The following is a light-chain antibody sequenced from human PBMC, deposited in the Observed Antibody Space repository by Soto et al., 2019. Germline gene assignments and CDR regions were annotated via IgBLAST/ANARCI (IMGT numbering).Light chain of an antibody. CDR3: QQFYNIPHT. CDR2: WAS. CDR1: QSVLYRSNNQNY. V-gene: IGKV4-1*01. Sequence: IVMTQSPDSLAVSLGERATINCKSSQSVLYRSNNQNYLVWYQQKPGQPPKLLIYWASTRESGVPDRFSGSGSGTDFTLTISSLQAEDVAVYYCQQFYNIPHTFGQGTKLEIK. J-gene: IGKJ2*01.